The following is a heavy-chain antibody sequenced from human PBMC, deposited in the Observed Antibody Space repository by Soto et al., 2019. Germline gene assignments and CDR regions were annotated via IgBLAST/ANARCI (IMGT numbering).Heavy chain of an antibody. D-gene: IGHD3-3*01. J-gene: IGHJ6*02. V-gene: IGHV3-30-3*01. CDR1: GFTFSSYL. CDR3: ARGDFGVVSDYYYYAMDV. CDR2: ISYDGTTK. Sequence: QVQLVESGGGVVQPGGSLRFSCAASGFTFSSYLMHWVRQAPGTGLEWVAVISYDGTTKYYADSVKGRFTISRDNSRNTLYLQMSSLRAEDTAVYYCARGDFGVVSDYYYYAMDVWGQGTTVTVSS.